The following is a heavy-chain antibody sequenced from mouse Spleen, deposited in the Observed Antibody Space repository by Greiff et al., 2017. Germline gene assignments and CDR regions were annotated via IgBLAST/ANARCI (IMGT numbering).Heavy chain of an antibody. CDR3: ARRGPVMDY. CDR2: IYPRSGNI. Sequence: QVQLQQSGAELARPGASVKLSCKASGYTFTSYGISWVKQRTGQGLEWIGEIYPRSGNIYYNEKFKNKATLTADKSSSTAYMELRSLTSEDSAVYFCARRGPVMDYWGQGTSVTVSS. J-gene: IGHJ4*01. V-gene: IGHV1-81*01. CDR1: GYTFTSYG.